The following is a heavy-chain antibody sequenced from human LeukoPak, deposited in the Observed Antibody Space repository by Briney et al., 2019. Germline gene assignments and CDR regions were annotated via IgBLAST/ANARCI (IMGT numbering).Heavy chain of an antibody. CDR2: IWYDGSNK. Sequence: GGALRLSCAASGFTFSSYGMHWVREAPGEGLEWVAVIWYDGSNKYYADSVKGRFTISRDNSKNTLYLQMNSLRAEDTAVYYCARDRKAVAGIDYWGQGTLVTVSS. CDR3: ARDRKAVAGIDY. D-gene: IGHD6-19*01. CDR1: GFTFSSYG. J-gene: IGHJ4*02. V-gene: IGHV3-33*01.